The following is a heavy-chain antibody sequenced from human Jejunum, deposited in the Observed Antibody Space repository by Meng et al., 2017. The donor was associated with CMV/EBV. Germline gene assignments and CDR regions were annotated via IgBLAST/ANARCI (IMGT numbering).Heavy chain of an antibody. D-gene: IGHD2-21*01. J-gene: IGHJ4*02. CDR1: GFTFTNHA. CDR2: ISFEETNI. Sequence: SGFTFTNHAMHWVRQAPGKGLEWVAVISFEETNIHYADSVKGRFTISRDNPRNTLYLQMESLRVDDTALYYCARDSTAIEVDGADYWGQGTLVTVSS. CDR3: ARDSTAIEVDGADY. V-gene: IGHV3-30-3*01.